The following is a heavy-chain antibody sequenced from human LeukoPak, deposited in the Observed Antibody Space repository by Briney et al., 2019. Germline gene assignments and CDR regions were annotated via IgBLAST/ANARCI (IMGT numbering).Heavy chain of an antibody. CDR2: IYYSGST. D-gene: IGHD3-10*01. Sequence: SETLFLTCTVSGGSISNYYWGWIRQPPGKGLEWIGSIYYSGSTYYNPSLKSRVTISVDTSKNQFSLKLSSVTAADTAVYYCATPGVPWYYYYMDVWGKGTTVTVSS. V-gene: IGHV4-39*01. CDR1: GGSISNYY. J-gene: IGHJ6*03. CDR3: ATPGVPWYYYYMDV.